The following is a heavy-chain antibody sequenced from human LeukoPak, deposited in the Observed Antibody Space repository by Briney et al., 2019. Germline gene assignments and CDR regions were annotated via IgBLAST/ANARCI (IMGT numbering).Heavy chain of an antibody. CDR2: ISSNGGST. CDR3: VKDLAVAATPILDY. J-gene: IGHJ4*02. CDR1: GFTFSSYA. V-gene: IGHV3-64D*06. Sequence: GGSLRLSCSASGFTFSSYAMHWVRQAPGKGLEYVSAISSNGGSTYYADSVKGRFTISRDNSKNTLYLQMSSLRAEDTAVYYRVKDLAVAATPILDYWGQGTLVTVSS. D-gene: IGHD2-15*01.